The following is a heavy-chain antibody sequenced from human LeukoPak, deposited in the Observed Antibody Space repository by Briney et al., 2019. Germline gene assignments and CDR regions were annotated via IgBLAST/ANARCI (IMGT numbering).Heavy chain of an antibody. CDR3: ASIVASSAFDI. CDR1: GYTFTSYD. V-gene: IGHV1-8*03. D-gene: IGHD2-15*01. J-gene: IGHJ3*02. CDR2: MNPNSGNT. Sequence: ASVKVSCKASGYTFTSYDINWVRQATGQGLEWMGWMNPNSGNTGYALKFQGRVTITRNTSISTAYMELSSLRSEDTAVYYCASIVASSAFDIWGQGTMVTVSS.